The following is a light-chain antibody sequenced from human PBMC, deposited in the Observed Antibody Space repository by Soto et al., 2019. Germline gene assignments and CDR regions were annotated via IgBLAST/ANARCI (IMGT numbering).Light chain of an antibody. CDR2: DAS. J-gene: IGKJ1*01. CDR1: QSINNW. V-gene: IGKV1-5*01. CDR3: QHYNSYSWT. Sequence: DIQMTQSPSTLSASVGDRVTITCRASQSINNWLAWYQQKPGKAPKFLIYDASSLQSGVPSRFSGSGSGSEFTLTISSLQPDDFATYYCQHYNSYSWTFGQGTKVDI.